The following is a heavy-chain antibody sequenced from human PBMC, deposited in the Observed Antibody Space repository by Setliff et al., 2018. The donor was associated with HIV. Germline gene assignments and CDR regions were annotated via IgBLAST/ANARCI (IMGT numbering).Heavy chain of an antibody. J-gene: IGHJ4*02. V-gene: IGHV1-3*01. Sequence: GASVKVSCKASGYTFTSYAIHWVRQAPGQSLEWMGWINVGKGNTKYSQDLQGRVTITRDTSASTAYMELTRLRFDDTAVYSCARGGDDSGPGTWTFDYWGQGALVTVSS. D-gene: IGHD3-10*01. CDR2: INVGKGNT. CDR3: ARGGDDSGPGTWTFDY. CDR1: GYTFTSYA.